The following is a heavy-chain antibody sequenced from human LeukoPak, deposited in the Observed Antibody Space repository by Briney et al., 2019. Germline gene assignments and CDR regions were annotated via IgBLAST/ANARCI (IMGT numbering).Heavy chain of an antibody. V-gene: IGHV4-34*01. Sequence: PSETLSLTCAVYGGSFSGYYWSWIRQPPGKGLEWIGEINHSGSTNYNPSLKSRVTISADTSKNQFSLKLSSVTAADTAVYYCARGPRGAARLDYWGQGTLVTVSS. CDR3: ARGPRGAARLDY. J-gene: IGHJ4*02. CDR1: GGSFSGYY. CDR2: INHSGST. D-gene: IGHD6-6*01.